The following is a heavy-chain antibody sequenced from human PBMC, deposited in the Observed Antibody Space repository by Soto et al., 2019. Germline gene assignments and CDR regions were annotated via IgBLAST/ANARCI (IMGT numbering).Heavy chain of an antibody. Sequence: SETLSLTFTVSGDSVSSVGYYWSWIRQPPGKGLELIGYIYSSGSDNYKPSLKSRVTISRDTSKNQISLTVASVNAADTAGYYCARGFRSXSMDSWGQGTTXTXS. J-gene: IGHJ6*02. D-gene: IGHD3-3*01. CDR1: GDSVSSVGYY. V-gene: IGHV4-61*08. CDR3: ARGFRSXSMDS. CDR2: IYSSGSD.